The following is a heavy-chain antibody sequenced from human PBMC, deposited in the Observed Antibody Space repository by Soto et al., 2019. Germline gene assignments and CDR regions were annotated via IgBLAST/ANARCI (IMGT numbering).Heavy chain of an antibody. D-gene: IGHD2-2*01. CDR2: ISGSGGST. CDR1: GFTFSSYA. CDR3: AKGRDIVVVPAAMPPDY. J-gene: IGHJ4*02. V-gene: IGHV3-23*01. Sequence: GGSLRLSCAASGFTFSSYAMSWVRQAPGKGLEWVSAISGSGGSTYYADSVKGRFTISRDNSKNTLYLQMNSLRAEDTAVYYCAKGRDIVVVPAAMPPDYWGQGTLVTVSS.